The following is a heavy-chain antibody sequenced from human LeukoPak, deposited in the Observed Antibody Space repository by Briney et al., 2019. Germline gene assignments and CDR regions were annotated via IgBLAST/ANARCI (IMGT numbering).Heavy chain of an antibody. J-gene: IGHJ5*02. D-gene: IGHD3-22*01. CDR3: ARDSKPVYWYYYDSSGYYWGSWFDP. Sequence: SETLSLTCTVSGGSISSSSYYWGWIRQPPGKGLEWIGSIYYSGSTYYNPSLKSRVTISVDTSKNQFSLKLSSVTAADMAVYYCARDSKPVYWYYYDSSGYYWGSWFDPWGQGTLVTVSS. V-gene: IGHV4-39*07. CDR2: IYYSGST. CDR1: GGSISSSSYY.